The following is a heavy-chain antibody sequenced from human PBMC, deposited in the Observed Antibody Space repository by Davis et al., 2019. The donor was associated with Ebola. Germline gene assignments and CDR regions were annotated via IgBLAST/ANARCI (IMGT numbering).Heavy chain of an antibody. J-gene: IGHJ4*02. CDR3: ARDVGVEFDY. CDR2: IKEDGSEQ. V-gene: IGHV3-7*03. Sequence: GGSLRLSCAASGFTFNKYEMNWVRQAPGKGLEWVANIKEDGSEQYYVDSVRGRFTISRDNARNSVFLHMNSLRAEDTAVYYCARDVGVEFDYWGQGALVTVSS. CDR1: GFTFNKYE. D-gene: IGHD3-10*01.